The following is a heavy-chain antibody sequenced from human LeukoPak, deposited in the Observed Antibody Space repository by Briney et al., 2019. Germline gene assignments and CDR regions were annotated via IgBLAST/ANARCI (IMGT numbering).Heavy chain of an antibody. CDR3: ARDLDYYDSSGYLDAFDI. V-gene: IGHV3-21*01. CDR2: ISSSSSYI. Sequence: PGGSLRLSCAASGFTFSSYSMNWVRQAPGKGLEWVSSISSSSSYIYYADLVKGRFTISRDNAKNSLYLQMNSLRAEDTAVYYCARDLDYYDSSGYLDAFDIWGQGTMVTVSS. J-gene: IGHJ3*02. D-gene: IGHD3-22*01. CDR1: GFTFSSYS.